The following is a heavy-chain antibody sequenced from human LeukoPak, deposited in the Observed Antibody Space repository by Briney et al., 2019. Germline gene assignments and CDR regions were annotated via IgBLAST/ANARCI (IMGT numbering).Heavy chain of an antibody. J-gene: IGHJ4*02. CDR3: ARWTLTALDY. CDR1: GGSITTTNY. D-gene: IGHD2-21*02. CDR2: ISLSGHT. Sequence: SESLSLTCGVSGGSITTTNYWSWVRQPPGQGLEWIGEISLSGHTNYNPSLRSRVTISVDESKNQFSLKLTSVTAADTAVYYCARWTLTALDYWGQGTLVTVSS. V-gene: IGHV4-4*02.